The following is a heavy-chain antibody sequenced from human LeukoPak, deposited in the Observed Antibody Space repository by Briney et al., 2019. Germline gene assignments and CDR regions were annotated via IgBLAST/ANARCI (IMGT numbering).Heavy chain of an antibody. V-gene: IGHV3-48*03. CDR3: AKEPRRGGSSFDY. J-gene: IGHJ4*02. CDR1: GFTFSSYE. D-gene: IGHD6-13*01. Sequence: GGSLRLSCAGSGFTFSSYEMNWVRQAPGKRLQWVSYISSSGDKIYYANSVKGRFTISRDNSKSTLYLQMNSLRAEDTAVYYCAKEPRRGGSSFDYWGQGTLVTVSS. CDR2: ISSSGDKI.